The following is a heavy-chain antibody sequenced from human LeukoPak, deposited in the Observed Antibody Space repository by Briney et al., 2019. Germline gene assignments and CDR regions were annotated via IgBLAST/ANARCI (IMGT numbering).Heavy chain of an antibody. CDR3: ARDRSGSYDY. V-gene: IGHV3-7*03. Sequence: GGSLRLSCAASEFTFISYWMTWVRQAPGKGLEWVANIKQDGSEKYYVDSVKGRFTISRDKSKNTLYLQMNSLRAEDTAVYYCARDRSGSYDYWGQGTLVTVSS. CDR2: IKQDGSEK. D-gene: IGHD1-26*01. CDR1: EFTFISYW. J-gene: IGHJ4*02.